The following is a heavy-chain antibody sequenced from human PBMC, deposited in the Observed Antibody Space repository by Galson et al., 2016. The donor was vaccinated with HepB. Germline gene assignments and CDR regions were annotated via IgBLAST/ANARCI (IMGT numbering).Heavy chain of an antibody. V-gene: IGHV4-59*01. CDR2: IYYSGTT. J-gene: IGHJ6*02. CDR3: ARVDMIWFGESLYPALPYYYYGMDV. D-gene: IGHD3-10*01. CDR1: GGSISSYY. Sequence: SETLSLTCTVSGGSISSYYWSWIRQPPGKGLEWIGYIYYSGTTNYNPSLKSRATLSVDTSKNQFSLKVRSVTAADTAVYYCARVDMIWFGESLYPALPYYYYGMDVWGQGTTVTVSS.